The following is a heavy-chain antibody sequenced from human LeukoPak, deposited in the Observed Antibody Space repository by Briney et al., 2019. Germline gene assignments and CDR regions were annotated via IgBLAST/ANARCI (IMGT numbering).Heavy chain of an antibody. D-gene: IGHD2-2*02. CDR3: ARNYCSSTSCYRNDAFDI. Sequence: PPGTLSLTCVVSGGSISSYNWWSLVRQPPGKGLEWIGEIYHSGSTNYNPSLKSRVTMSVDTSKNQFSLKLSSVTAADTAVYYCARNYCSSTSCYRNDAFDIWGQGTMVTVSS. CDR1: GGSISSYNW. J-gene: IGHJ3*02. CDR2: IYHSGST. V-gene: IGHV4-4*03.